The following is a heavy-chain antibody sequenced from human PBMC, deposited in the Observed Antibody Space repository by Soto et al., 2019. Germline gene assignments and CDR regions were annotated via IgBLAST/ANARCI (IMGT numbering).Heavy chain of an antibody. Sequence: EVQLLESGGGLVQPGGSLRLSCAASGFTFISYAMSWVRQAPGKGLEWVSVISTSGVSTYYADSVKGRFTISRDNSKNTLYLQMNSLRAEDTAVYFCAKDRRVYYGSGIYGGFDPSGQGTLVTVSS. CDR2: ISTSGVST. CDR3: AKDRRVYYGSGIYGGFDP. D-gene: IGHD3-10*01. V-gene: IGHV3-23*01. CDR1: GFTFISYA. J-gene: IGHJ5*01.